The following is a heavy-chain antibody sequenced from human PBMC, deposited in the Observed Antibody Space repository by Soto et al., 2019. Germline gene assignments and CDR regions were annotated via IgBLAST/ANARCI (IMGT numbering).Heavy chain of an antibody. CDR1: GYTFTTYY. CDR3: ATRDPGHY. CDR2: IRPDGGRT. Sequence: QVQLVQSGAEVKKPGASVKVSCKASGYTFTTYYMHWVRQAPGQGLEWMGIIRPDGGRTSYAQKLQGRVTMTRDTSTSKVYMELSSLRSEDTAVYYCATRDPGHYWGQGTLVTVSS. J-gene: IGHJ4*02. V-gene: IGHV1-46*04.